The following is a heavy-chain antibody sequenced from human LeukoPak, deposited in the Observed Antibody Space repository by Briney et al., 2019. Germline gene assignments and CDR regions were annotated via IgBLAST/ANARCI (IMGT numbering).Heavy chain of an antibody. J-gene: IGHJ4*02. Sequence: SVKVSCKASGGTFSSYAISWVRQAPGQGLEWMGRIIPILGIANYAQKFQGRVTITADKSTSTAYVELSSLRSEDTAVYYCARASRDGYNYNYWGQGTLVTVSS. CDR1: GGTFSSYA. CDR3: ARASRDGYNYNY. D-gene: IGHD5-24*01. CDR2: IIPILGIA. V-gene: IGHV1-69*04.